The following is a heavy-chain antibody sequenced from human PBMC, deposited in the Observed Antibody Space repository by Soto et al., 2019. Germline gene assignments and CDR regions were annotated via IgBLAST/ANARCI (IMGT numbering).Heavy chain of an antibody. J-gene: IGHJ6*02. Sequence: GGSLRLSCAASGFTVSSYAMSWVRQAPGKGLEWVSAISGSGGSTYCAASLKGRITISRDTSKNTLYLQMNSLRAEDTAVYHCAKNKWELYYYGMDVWCPGSTITVSS. CDR3: AKNKWELYYYGMDV. D-gene: IGHD1-26*01. CDR2: ISGSGGST. CDR1: GFTVSSYA. V-gene: IGHV3-23*01.